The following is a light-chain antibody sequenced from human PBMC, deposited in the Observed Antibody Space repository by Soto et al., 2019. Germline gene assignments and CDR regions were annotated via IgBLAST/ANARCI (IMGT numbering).Light chain of an antibody. Sequence: ASXAACDTISXXTSQSITSYLNLYQQKPGEALTLLIYGASSLQSGVPSRFICSGSGTDFTLAINSLQPEDPATHYSQLSARLLVAFGEGTRLEIK. V-gene: IGKV1-39*01. CDR3: QLSARLLVA. J-gene: IGKJ5*01. CDR1: QSITSY. CDR2: GAS.